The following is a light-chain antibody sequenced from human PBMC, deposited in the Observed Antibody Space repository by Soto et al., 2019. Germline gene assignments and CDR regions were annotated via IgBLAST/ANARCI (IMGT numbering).Light chain of an antibody. J-gene: IGKJ5*01. CDR2: SAS. Sequence: EIVLTQSPGTLSLSPGERATLSCRASQSLSGGYLAWFQQKPGQTPRLLIYSASNRATGIPDRFSGSGSGTDFTLTISRLEPEVVVVYYCQQNGSLPITFGQGTRLEIK. CDR1: QSLSGGY. CDR3: QQNGSLPIT. V-gene: IGKV3-20*01.